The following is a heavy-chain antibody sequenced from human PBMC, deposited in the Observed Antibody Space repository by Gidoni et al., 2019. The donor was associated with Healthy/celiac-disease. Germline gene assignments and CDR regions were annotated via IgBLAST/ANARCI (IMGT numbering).Heavy chain of an antibody. J-gene: IGHJ6*02. CDR1: GYTFTGYY. D-gene: IGHD3-3*01. CDR2: INPNSGGT. V-gene: IGHV1-2*02. CDR3: ARPQTSHYDFWSGYYRENYYYYGMDV. Sequence: QVQLVQSGAEVKKPGASVKVSCKASGYTFTGYYMHLVRQAPGQGLEWMGWINPNSGGTNYAQKFQGRVTMTRDTSISTAYMELSRLRSDDTAVYYCARPQTSHYDFWSGYYRENYYYYGMDVWGQGTTVTVSS.